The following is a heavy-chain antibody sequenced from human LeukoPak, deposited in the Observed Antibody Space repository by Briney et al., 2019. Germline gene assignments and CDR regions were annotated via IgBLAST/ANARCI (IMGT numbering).Heavy chain of an antibody. D-gene: IGHD3-22*01. CDR3: AKDPTHYRVWDYYETIGLSY. CDR2: ISYDGINK. J-gene: IGHJ4*02. Sequence: GGSLRLSCAASGFTFSSYGMHWVRQAPGKGLEWVAVISYDGINKYYADSMKGRFTISRDDSKNTLYLQMNSLRAEDTAVYYCAKDPTHYRVWDYYETIGLSYWGQGTLVTVSS. CDR1: GFTFSSYG. V-gene: IGHV3-30*18.